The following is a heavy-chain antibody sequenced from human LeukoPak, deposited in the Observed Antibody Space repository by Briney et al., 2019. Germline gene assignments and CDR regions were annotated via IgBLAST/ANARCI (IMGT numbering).Heavy chain of an antibody. J-gene: IGHJ6*02. CDR3: ARYYYGSGTTDPEDYYYCMDV. CDR1: GFTFSSYA. D-gene: IGHD3-10*01. CDR2: ISYDGSNK. Sequence: QSGGSLRLSCAASGFTFSSYAMHWVRQAPGKGLEWVAVISYDGSNKYYADSVKGRFTISRDNSKNTLYLQMNSLRAEDTAVYYCARYYYGSGTTDPEDYYYCMDVWGQGTTVTVSS. V-gene: IGHV3-30-3*01.